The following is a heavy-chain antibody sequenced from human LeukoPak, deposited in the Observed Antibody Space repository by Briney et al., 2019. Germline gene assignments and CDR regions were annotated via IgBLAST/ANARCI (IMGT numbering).Heavy chain of an antibody. V-gene: IGHV4-34*01. Sequence: PSETLSLTCAAYGGSFSGYYWSWSRQPPGRGLEWIGEINHSGSTNYNPSLKSRVTISVDTSKNQFSLKLSSVTAADTAVYYCARGRKVRGVIITDWGQGTLLTVSS. J-gene: IGHJ4*02. CDR1: GGSFSGYY. CDR3: ARGRKVRGVIITD. D-gene: IGHD3-10*01. CDR2: INHSGST.